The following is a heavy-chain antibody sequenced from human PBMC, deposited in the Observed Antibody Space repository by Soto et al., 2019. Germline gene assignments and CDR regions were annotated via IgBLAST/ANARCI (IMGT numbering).Heavy chain of an antibody. CDR1: GFTFSSYG. Sequence: QVQLVESGGGVVQPGRSLRLSCAASGFTFSSYGMHWVRQAPGKGLEWVAVISYDGSNKYYADSVKGRFTISRDNSKNTLYLQMNSLRAEDTAVYYCAKDVDDSSGYYYVGLYYFDYWVQATLVTVSS. D-gene: IGHD3-22*01. V-gene: IGHV3-30*18. J-gene: IGHJ4*02. CDR2: ISYDGSNK. CDR3: AKDVDDSSGYYYVGLYYFDY.